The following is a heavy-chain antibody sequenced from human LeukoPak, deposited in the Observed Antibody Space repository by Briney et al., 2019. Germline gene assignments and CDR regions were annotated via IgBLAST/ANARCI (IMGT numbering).Heavy chain of an antibody. Sequence: GESLKISCKGSGYSFTSYWIGWVRQMPGKGLEWMGIIYPGDSDTRYSPSFQGQVTISADKSISTAYLQWSSLKASDTAMYYCARLDTDLGPYYYYYMDVWGKGTTVTVSS. V-gene: IGHV5-51*01. CDR1: GYSFTSYW. CDR3: ARLDTDLGPYYYYYMDV. D-gene: IGHD5-18*01. J-gene: IGHJ6*03. CDR2: IYPGDSDT.